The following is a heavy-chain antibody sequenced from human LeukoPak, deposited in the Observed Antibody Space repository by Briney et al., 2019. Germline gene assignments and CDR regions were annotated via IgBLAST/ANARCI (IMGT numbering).Heavy chain of an antibody. CDR3: ARAGLLWFGEPSDY. CDR2: IYSGGST. J-gene: IGHJ4*02. D-gene: IGHD3-10*01. V-gene: IGHV3-53*01. Sequence: GGSLRLSCAASGFTVSSNYMSWVRQAPGKGLEWVSVIYSGGSTYYADSVKGRFTISRDNSKNTLYLQMNSLRAEDTAVYYCARAGLLWFGEPSDYWGQGTLVTVSS. CDR1: GFTVSSNY.